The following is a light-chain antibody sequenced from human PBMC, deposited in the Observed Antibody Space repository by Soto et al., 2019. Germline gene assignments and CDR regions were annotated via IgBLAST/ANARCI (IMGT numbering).Light chain of an antibody. V-gene: IGLV2-11*01. CDR2: DVS. Sequence: QSALTQPRSVSGSPGQSVTISCTGTNSDVGGYHFVSWYQHQPGKAPKRLIVDVSKRPSGVPDRFSGAKSGNTASLTISGLQAEDEADYYCCSYAVPYTFTVFGGGTQLTVL. CDR3: CSYAVPYTFTV. J-gene: IGLJ2*01. CDR1: NSDVGGYHF.